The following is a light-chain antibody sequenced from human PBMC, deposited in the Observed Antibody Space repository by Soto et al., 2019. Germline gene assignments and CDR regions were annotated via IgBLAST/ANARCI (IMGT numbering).Light chain of an antibody. J-gene: IGLJ1*01. V-gene: IGLV2-14*01. Sequence: QSVLTQPASVSGSPGQSITISCTGTTRDIAGYNYISWYQQLPGKAPKLMIYQVTIRPSGISNRFSGSKSGNTASLTISGLQAEDEADYYCTSFSSSTSLYVFGTGTKVTAL. CDR1: TRDIAGYNY. CDR3: TSFSSSTSLYV. CDR2: QVT.